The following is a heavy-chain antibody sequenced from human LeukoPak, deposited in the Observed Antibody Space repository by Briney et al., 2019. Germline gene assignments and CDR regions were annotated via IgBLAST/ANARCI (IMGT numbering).Heavy chain of an antibody. Sequence: GASVKVSCKPSRYTFTSYDINWVRQAPGQGLEWMGWMNPNSGNTGYAQKFQGRVTMTRNTSISTAYMEMSSLRSEDTDVYYCARASLYYDFWSGYMRPGHWFDPWGQGTLDTVSS. CDR1: RYTFTSYD. CDR3: ARASLYYDFWSGYMRPGHWFDP. J-gene: IGHJ5*02. D-gene: IGHD3-3*01. CDR2: MNPNSGNT. V-gene: IGHV1-8*01.